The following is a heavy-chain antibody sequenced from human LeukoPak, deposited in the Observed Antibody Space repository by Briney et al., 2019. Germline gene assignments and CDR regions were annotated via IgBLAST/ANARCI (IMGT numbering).Heavy chain of an antibody. Sequence: GGSLRLSCAASEFSVGSNYMTWVRQAPGKGLEWVSAISGSGGSTYYADSVKGRFTISRDNSKNTLYLQMNSLRAEDTAVYYCARFDILTGCFDYWGQGTLVTVSS. CDR1: EFSVGSNY. D-gene: IGHD3-9*01. J-gene: IGHJ4*02. V-gene: IGHV3-23*01. CDR3: ARFDILTGCFDY. CDR2: ISGSGGST.